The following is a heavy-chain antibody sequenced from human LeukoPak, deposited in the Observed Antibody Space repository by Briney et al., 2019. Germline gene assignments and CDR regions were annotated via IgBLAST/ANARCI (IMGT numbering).Heavy chain of an antibody. J-gene: IGHJ4*02. CDR1: GFTFSKHG. Sequence: PGGSLRLSCVASGFTFSKHGMHWVRQSPGKGLEWVAFIRYDGSNKYFADSVKGRFSISRDNSNNTLYLEMNSLKVEDTALYYCAKDPPAWSASPRNYFDYWGQGTLVTVSS. V-gene: IGHV3-30*02. CDR3: AKDPPAWSASPRNYFDY. D-gene: IGHD3-3*01. CDR2: IRYDGSNK.